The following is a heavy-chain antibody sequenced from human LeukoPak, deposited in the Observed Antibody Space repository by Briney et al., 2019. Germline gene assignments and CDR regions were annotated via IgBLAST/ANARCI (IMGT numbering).Heavy chain of an antibody. CDR2: INWNGGST. D-gene: IGHD3-10*01. V-gene: IGHV3-20*04. CDR1: GFTFDDYG. CDR3: ARNGRVRRVVKDLFEY. Sequence: PGGSLRLSCAASGFTFDDYGVSWVRQAPGKGLEWVSGINWNGGSTGYADSVKGRFTISRDNAKNSLYLQMNSLRADDTAMYYCARNGRVRRVVKDLFEYWGQGTLVAVSS. J-gene: IGHJ4*02.